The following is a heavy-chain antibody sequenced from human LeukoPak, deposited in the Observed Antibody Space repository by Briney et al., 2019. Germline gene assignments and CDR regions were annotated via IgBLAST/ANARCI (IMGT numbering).Heavy chain of an antibody. Sequence: SETLSLTCTVSGGSISSSSYYWGWIRQPPGKGLEWIGSIYYSGYTYYNPSLKSRVIISVDTSKNQFSLKLSSVTAADTAVYYCAVHGGTRARGHYYGSGSYYRYFDYWGQGTLATVSS. V-gene: IGHV4-39*07. CDR1: GGSISSSSYY. D-gene: IGHD3-10*01. CDR2: IYYSGYT. CDR3: AVHGGTRARGHYYGSGSYYRYFDY. J-gene: IGHJ4*02.